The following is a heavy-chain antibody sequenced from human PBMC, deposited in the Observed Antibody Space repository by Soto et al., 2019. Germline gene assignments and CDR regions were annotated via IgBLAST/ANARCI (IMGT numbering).Heavy chain of an antibody. V-gene: IGHV4-39*07. D-gene: IGHD3-10*01. CDR3: ARAPRGNYGYPSYFDY. CDR2: IFFNGGA. CDR1: GGSLSSADYY. J-gene: IGHJ4*02. Sequence: SDTLSLTCTVSGGSLSSADYYWAWIRQPPGKVLEWIGSIFFNGGAYYTPSLESRVTISVDTSKNQFSLKLSSVTAADTAVYYCARAPRGNYGYPSYFDYWGQGTLVTVSS.